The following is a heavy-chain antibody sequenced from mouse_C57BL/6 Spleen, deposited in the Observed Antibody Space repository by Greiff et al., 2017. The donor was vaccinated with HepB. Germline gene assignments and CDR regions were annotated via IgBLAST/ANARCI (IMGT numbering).Heavy chain of an antibody. D-gene: IGHD3-2*02. Sequence: VQLKQSGPELVKPGASVKISCKASGYSFTDYNMNWVKQSNGKSLEWIGVINPNYGTTSYNQKFKGKATLTVDQSSSTAYMQLNSLTSEDSAVYYCARSSDSSGYAGVYFDYWGQGTTLTVSS. CDR1: GYSFTDYN. CDR3: ARSSDSSGYAGVYFDY. V-gene: IGHV1-39*01. J-gene: IGHJ2*01. CDR2: INPNYGTT.